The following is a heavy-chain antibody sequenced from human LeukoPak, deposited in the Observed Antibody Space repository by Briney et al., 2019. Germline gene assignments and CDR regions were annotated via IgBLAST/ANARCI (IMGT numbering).Heavy chain of an antibody. J-gene: IGHJ4*02. D-gene: IGHD6-13*01. CDR1: GGSISSSSYY. V-gene: IGHV4-39*01. Sequence: PSETLSLTCTVSGGSISSSSYYWGWIRQPPGKGLEWIGSIYYSGSTYHNPSLKSRVTISVDTSKNQFSLKLSSVTAADTAVYYCASVSASYSSSWYGPDPFDYWGQGTLVTVSS. CDR2: IYYSGST. CDR3: ASVSASYSSSWYGPDPFDY.